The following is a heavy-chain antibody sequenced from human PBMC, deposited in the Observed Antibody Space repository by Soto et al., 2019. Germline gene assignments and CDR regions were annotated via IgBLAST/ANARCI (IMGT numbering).Heavy chain of an antibody. CDR2: ISAYNGNT. Sequence: QVQLVQSGAEVKKPGASVKVSCKASGYTFTSYGISWVRQAPGQGLEWMGWISAYNGNTNYAQKIQGRVTRTTDTSPGTAYMELRSRRSDDTAVYYCASDNPPMGVWGQGTTVTVSS. J-gene: IGHJ6*02. V-gene: IGHV1-18*01. CDR3: ASDNPPMGV. CDR1: GYTFTSYG.